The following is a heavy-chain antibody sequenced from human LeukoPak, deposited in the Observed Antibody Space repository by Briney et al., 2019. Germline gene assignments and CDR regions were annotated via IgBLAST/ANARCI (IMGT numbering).Heavy chain of an antibody. V-gene: IGHV4-39*01. CDR2: FSYGDNT. CDR3: VRQPQREYTYGFGDF. J-gene: IGHJ4*02. CDR1: GGSISSHS. Sequence: SETLSLTCTVSGGSISSHSWGWIRQSPGKGLEWIGSFSYGDNTFYDPSLKSRVTISADTSKNQFSLKLNSVTAADTAVYYCVRQPQREYTYGFGDFWGQGILVTVSS. D-gene: IGHD5-18*01.